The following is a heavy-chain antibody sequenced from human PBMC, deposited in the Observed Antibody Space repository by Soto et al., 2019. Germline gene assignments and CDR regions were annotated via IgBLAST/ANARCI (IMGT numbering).Heavy chain of an antibody. V-gene: IGHV3-30-3*01. CDR3: VRDRTPVHEHYCDY. J-gene: IGHJ4*02. CDR2: VSYDGGTK. CDR1: GFTFSSYA. Sequence: GGSLRLSCAASGFTFSSYAVHWVRQAPGKGLEWVAVVSYDGGTKIYADAVKGRFTISRDNSENTLYLQMNSLRIEDTGVYFCVRDRTPVHEHYCDYWGQGTLVTVSS. D-gene: IGHD2-2*01.